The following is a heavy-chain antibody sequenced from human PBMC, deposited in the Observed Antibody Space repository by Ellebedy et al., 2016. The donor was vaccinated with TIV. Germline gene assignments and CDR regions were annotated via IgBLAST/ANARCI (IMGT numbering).Heavy chain of an antibody. CDR2: IDDNGRDK. J-gene: IGHJ4*02. V-gene: IGHV3-7*03. D-gene: IGHD3-10*01. Sequence: PGGSLRLSCEASGFIFNTFWMTWVRQAPGKGLEWVANIDDNGRDKYYVDSIKGRFTISRDNAKNSLYLQMNSLRDEDTAVYYCVRESNYGTRDFGYWGQGTLVTVSS. CDR1: GFIFNTFW. CDR3: VRESNYGTRDFGY.